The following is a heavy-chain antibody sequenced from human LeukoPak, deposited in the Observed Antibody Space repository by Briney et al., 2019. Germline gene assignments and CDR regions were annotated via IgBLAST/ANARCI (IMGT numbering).Heavy chain of an antibody. CDR2: ISGSGGST. CDR3: ARHFGEIYDSSGHYYLDY. J-gene: IGHJ4*02. CDR1: GFTFSSYA. D-gene: IGHD3-22*01. Sequence: GGSLRLSCAASGFTFSSYAMSWVRQAPGKGLEWVSVISGSGGSTYYADSVKGRFTISRDNSKNTLYLQMNSLRAEDTAVYYCARHFGEIYDSSGHYYLDYWGQGFLVTVSS. V-gene: IGHV3-23*01.